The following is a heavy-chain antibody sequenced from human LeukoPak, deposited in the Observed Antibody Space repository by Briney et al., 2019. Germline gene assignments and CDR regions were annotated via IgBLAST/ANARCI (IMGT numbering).Heavy chain of an antibody. Sequence: KPSETLSLTCTVSGGSISSYYWSWIRQPAGKGLEWIGRIYTSGSTNYNPSLKSRVTMSVDTSKNQFSLKLSSVTAADTAVYYCAREASGWPLNYYYYYYMDVWGKGTTVTVSS. V-gene: IGHV4-4*07. J-gene: IGHJ6*03. CDR2: IYTSGST. D-gene: IGHD6-25*01. CDR3: AREASGWPLNYYYYYYMDV. CDR1: GGSISSYY.